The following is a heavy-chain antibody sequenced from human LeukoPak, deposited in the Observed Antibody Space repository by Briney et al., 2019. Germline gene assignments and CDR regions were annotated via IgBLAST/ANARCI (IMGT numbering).Heavy chain of an antibody. D-gene: IGHD4-17*01. V-gene: IGHV4-59*08. J-gene: IGHJ3*02. CDR1: GGSISSYY. CDR3: ARATVTTRNAFDI. Sequence: PSETLSLTCTVSGGSISSYYWSWIRQPPGKGLAWIGYIYYSGSTNYNPSLKSRVTISVDTSKNQFSLKLSSVTAADTAVYYCARATVTTRNAFDIWGQGTMVTVSS. CDR2: IYYSGST.